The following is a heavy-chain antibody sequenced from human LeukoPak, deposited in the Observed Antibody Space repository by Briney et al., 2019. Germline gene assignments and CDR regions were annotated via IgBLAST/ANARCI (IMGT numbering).Heavy chain of an antibody. V-gene: IGHV1-69*01. CDR3: ARAGQYYDILTGYSEPSNWFDP. Sequence: ASVKVSCKASGGTFSSYAISWVRQAPGQGLEWMGGIIPIFGTANYAQKFQGRVTITADESTSTAYMELSSLRSEDTAVYYCARAGQYYDILTGYSEPSNWFDPWGQGILVTVSS. CDR2: IIPIFGTA. CDR1: GGTFSSYA. D-gene: IGHD3-9*01. J-gene: IGHJ5*02.